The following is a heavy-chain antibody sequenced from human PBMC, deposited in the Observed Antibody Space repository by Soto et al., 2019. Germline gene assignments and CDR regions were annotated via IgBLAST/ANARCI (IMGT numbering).Heavy chain of an antibody. CDR2: IYSGGST. D-gene: IGHD2-2*02. CDR1: GFTVSNNY. J-gene: IGHJ4*02. CDR3: ATYTSLDY. Sequence: EVQLVETGGGLIQPGGSLRLSCEASGFTVSNNYMSWVRQAPGKGLEWVSLIYSGGSTFYADSVKDRFTISRDNSKNTLFLQMNSLRAEDTAVYFCATYTSLDYWGQGTLVTVSS. V-gene: IGHV3-53*02.